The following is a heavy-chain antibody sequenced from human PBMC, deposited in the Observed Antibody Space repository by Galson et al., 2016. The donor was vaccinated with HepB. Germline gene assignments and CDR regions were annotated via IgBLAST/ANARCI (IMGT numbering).Heavy chain of an antibody. CDR3: AGGTAWHHFNF. CDR1: GFTFSSYF. V-gene: IGHV3-7*03. D-gene: IGHD3-16*01. CDR2: IEKDGSEK. Sequence: SLRLSCAASGFTFSSYFMTWVRQAPGKGLQWVANIEKDGSEKNYVDSVKGRFTISRDNSKNTLYLQMSSLRVEDAAIYFCAGGTAWHHFNFWGQGSLVIVSS. J-gene: IGHJ4*02.